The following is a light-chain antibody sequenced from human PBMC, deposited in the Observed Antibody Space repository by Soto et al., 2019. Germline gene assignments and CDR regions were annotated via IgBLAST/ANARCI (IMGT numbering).Light chain of an antibody. Sequence: QSVLKQPPSVSGAPGRRVTISCTGSSSNIGAGYDVHWYQQLPGTAPKLLIYGNSNRPSGVPDRFSGSKSGTSASLAITGLQAEDEADYYCQSYDSSLSGYVFGTGTKVTVL. CDR2: GNS. J-gene: IGLJ1*01. CDR3: QSYDSSLSGYV. CDR1: SSNIGAGYD. V-gene: IGLV1-40*01.